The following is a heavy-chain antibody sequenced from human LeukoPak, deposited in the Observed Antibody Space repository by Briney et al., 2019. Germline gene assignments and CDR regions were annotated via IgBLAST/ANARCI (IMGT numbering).Heavy chain of an antibody. J-gene: IGHJ4*02. CDR2: ITGSGAGT. Sequence: PGGSLRLSCTASGFTSINYAMSWVRQPPGKGLEWISGITGSGAGTYYADSVKGRFTISRDNSKNTLYLQMNSLRAEDTALYYCAQGSSGSYYAFDYWGQGTLVTVSS. D-gene: IGHD1-26*01. CDR1: GFTSINYA. V-gene: IGHV3-23*01. CDR3: AQGSSGSYYAFDY.